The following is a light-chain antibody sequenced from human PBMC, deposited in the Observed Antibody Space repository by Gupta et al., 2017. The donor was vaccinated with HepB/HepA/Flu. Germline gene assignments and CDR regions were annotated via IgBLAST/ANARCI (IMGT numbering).Light chain of an antibody. V-gene: IGLV3-1*01. Sequence: SFELTQPPSVSVSPGQTASITCSGDKLGDKYACWYQPKPGHYLLLVIDQDSKRPSGIRERFSGSNSGTTATLTIGGTQAMDDDYYYCQAWDSSNVVFGGGTKLTVL. CDR2: QDS. CDR1: KLGDKY. CDR3: QAWDSSNVV. J-gene: IGLJ2*01.